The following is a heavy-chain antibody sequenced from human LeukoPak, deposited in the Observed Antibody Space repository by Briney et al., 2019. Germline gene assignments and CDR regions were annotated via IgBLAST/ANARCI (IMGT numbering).Heavy chain of an antibody. Sequence: GRSLRLSCAASGFTFSNYGLHWVRQAPGKGLERVAVISYDGSNNYYADSVKGRFTISRDNSKNTLYLQMNSLRLEDTAVYYCATDYYDSSGYYFDAFDIWGQGTMVTVSS. D-gene: IGHD3-22*01. J-gene: IGHJ3*02. CDR1: GFTFSNYG. CDR2: ISYDGSNN. V-gene: IGHV3-30*03. CDR3: ATDYYDSSGYYFDAFDI.